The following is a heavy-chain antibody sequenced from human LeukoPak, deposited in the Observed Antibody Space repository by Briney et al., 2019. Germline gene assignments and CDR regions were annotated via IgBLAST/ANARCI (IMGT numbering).Heavy chain of an antibody. CDR1: GFTFRTYA. Sequence: GRSLTLSCAASGFTFRTYAMHWVRQAPGKGLEWVAVMSFDGSRQSHADSVKGRFTISRDNSKNTLYLQMNSLRAEDTAVYYCARDLRASSTWYGRADYWGQGTLVTVSS. D-gene: IGHD6-13*01. V-gene: IGHV3-30*04. CDR2: MSFDGSRQ. CDR3: ARDLRASSTWYGRADY. J-gene: IGHJ4*02.